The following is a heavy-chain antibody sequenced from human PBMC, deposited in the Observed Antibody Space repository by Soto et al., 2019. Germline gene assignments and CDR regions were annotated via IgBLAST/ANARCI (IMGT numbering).Heavy chain of an antibody. J-gene: IGHJ4*02. D-gene: IGHD5-12*01. V-gene: IGHV3-33*01. CDR2: IWYDESNK. CDR1: GFTFSSYG. Sequence: QVQLVESGGGVVQPGRSLRLSCAASGFTFSSYGMHWVRQAPGKGLEWVAVIWYDESNKYYADSVKGRFTISRDNSKNTLYLQMNSLRAEDTAVYYCARDLFSGYSGYIDYWGQGTLVTVSS. CDR3: ARDLFSGYSGYIDY.